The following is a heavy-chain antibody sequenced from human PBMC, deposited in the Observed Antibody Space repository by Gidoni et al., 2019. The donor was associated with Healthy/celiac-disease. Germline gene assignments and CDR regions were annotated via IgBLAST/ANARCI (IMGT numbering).Heavy chain of an antibody. CDR3: AREMWARNYDYYMDV. Sequence: QVQLVQSGAEVKKPGSSVKFSCKASGGTFSSYTISWVRQAPGQGLEWMGRIIPILGIANYAQKFQGRVTITADKSTSTAYMELSSLRSDDTAVYYCAREMWARNYDYYMDVLGKGTTVTVSS. D-gene: IGHD1-26*01. V-gene: IGHV1-69*08. CDR1: GGTFSSYT. CDR2: IIPILGIA. J-gene: IGHJ6*03.